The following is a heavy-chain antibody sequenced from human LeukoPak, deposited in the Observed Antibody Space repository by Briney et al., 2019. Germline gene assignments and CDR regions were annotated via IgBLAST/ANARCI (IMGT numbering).Heavy chain of an antibody. CDR2: IYYSGSA. CDR1: GGSISSGGYY. V-gene: IGHV4-31*03. D-gene: IGHD3-22*01. Sequence: SETLSLTCTVSGGSISSGGYYWSWIRQHPGKGLEWIGYIYYSGSAYYNPSLKSRVTISVDTSKNQFSLKLSSVTAADTAVYYCARGVITMIVVVVYYGMDVWGQGTTVTVSS. J-gene: IGHJ6*02. CDR3: ARGVITMIVVVVYYGMDV.